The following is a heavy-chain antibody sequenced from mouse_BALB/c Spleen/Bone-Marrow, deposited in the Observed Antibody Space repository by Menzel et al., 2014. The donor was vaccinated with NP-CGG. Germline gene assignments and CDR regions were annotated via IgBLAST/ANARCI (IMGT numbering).Heavy chain of an antibody. CDR2: IDPANGNT. CDR1: GFNIKDTY. V-gene: IGHV14-3*02. D-gene: IGHD2-4*01. J-gene: IGHJ2*01. Sequence: EVKLEESGAELVKPGASVKLSCTASGFNIKDTYMHWVKQRPEQGLEWIGGIDPANGNTKYDPKFQGKATITADTSSNTAYLQLSSLTSEDTAVYYCALYYDYDVGYWGQGTTLSLSS. CDR3: ALYYDYDVGY.